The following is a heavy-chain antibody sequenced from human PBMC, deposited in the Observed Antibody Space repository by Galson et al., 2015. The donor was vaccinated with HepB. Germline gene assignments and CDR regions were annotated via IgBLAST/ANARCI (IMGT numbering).Heavy chain of an antibody. Sequence: ETLSLTCAVSGYSIETGYYWGWIRQPPGKGLEWIASVFESGTTYYNPSLKSRVSISMDRSKNHFSLNLTSVTAADTAVYYCAGEGRDILTADFDYWGQGILVTVSS. CDR2: VFESGTT. CDR3: AGEGRDILTADFDY. V-gene: IGHV4-38-2*02. CDR1: GYSIETGYY. J-gene: IGHJ4*02. D-gene: IGHD3-9*01.